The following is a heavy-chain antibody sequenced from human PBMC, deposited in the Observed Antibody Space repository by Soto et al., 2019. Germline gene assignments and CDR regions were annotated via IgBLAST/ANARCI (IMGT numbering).Heavy chain of an antibody. D-gene: IGHD1-26*01. CDR3: AREVGAPSGWLDP. CDR2: ISASGGLK. CDR1: GFTFTNYA. Sequence: EVQLSESGGDLRQPGGSLRLSCAASGFTFTNYAMTWVLQTPGKGLEWVSGISASGGLKYYAESVRGRFTVSRDNSKNILYLQMDNLRDEDTALYYCAREVGAPSGWLDPWGQGTQVTVSS. J-gene: IGHJ5*02. V-gene: IGHV3-23*01.